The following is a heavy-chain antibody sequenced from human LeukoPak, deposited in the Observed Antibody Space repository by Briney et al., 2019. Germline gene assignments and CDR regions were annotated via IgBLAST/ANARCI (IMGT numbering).Heavy chain of an antibody. V-gene: IGHV3-23*01. CDR3: AKDIGDIVVVPAAMFDY. CDR1: GFTFSDYA. CDR2: ITGGGRT. J-gene: IGHJ4*02. Sequence: PGGSLRLSCAASGFTFSDYAMSWVRQAPGKGPEWVSAITGGGRTYYADSVKGRFTISRDSSKNTLYLQMNSLRAEDTAVYYCAKDIGDIVVVPAAMFDYWGQGTLVTVSS. D-gene: IGHD2-2*01.